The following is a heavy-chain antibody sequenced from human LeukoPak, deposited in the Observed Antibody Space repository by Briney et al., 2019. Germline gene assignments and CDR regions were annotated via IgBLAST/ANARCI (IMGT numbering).Heavy chain of an antibody. CDR3: NRGEGDGYYRYYYDGMDV. CDR1: GLIHGHYP. CDR2: IRSKAYGGII. Sequence: SLRHSCPATGLIHGHYPMHWVRQAPGKGRAGVGFIRSKAYGGIIEYAASVKVRFLISRDESKNIAYLQMNSLKTENTDVYYCNRGEGDGYYRYYYDGMDVWGQGTTVTVSS. D-gene: IGHD3-3*01. V-gene: IGHV3-49*04. J-gene: IGHJ6*02.